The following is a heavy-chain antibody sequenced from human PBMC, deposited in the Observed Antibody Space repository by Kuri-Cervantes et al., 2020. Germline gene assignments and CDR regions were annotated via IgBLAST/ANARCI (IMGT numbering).Heavy chain of an antibody. CDR1: GFTFSRYW. D-gene: IGHD3-16*01. V-gene: IGHV3-7*01. J-gene: IGHJ4*02. CDR2: IKEDGSEK. CDR3: ASAMDYYEAFDY. Sequence: GGSLRLSCAASGFTFSRYWMSWVRQAPGKGLEWVANIKEDGSEKNYVDSVKGRFIISRDNAKNSLYLQMNSLRVEDTAVYYCASAMDYYEAFDYWGQGTLVTVSS.